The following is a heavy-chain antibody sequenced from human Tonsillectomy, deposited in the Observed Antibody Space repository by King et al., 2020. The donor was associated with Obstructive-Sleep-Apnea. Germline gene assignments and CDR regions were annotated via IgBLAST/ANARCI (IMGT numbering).Heavy chain of an antibody. CDR3: AKGSGPYGGYYYYGMDV. V-gene: IGHV3-23*04. D-gene: IGHD4-17*01. Sequence: VQLVESGGGLVQPGGSLRLSCAASGFTFSSYAMSWVRQAPGKGLEWGSAISGSGGSTYYADSVKGRFTISRDNSKNTLYLQMNSLGAEDTAVYYCAKGSGPYGGYYYYGMDVWGQGTTVTVSS. CDR1: GFTFSSYA. CDR2: ISGSGGST. J-gene: IGHJ6*02.